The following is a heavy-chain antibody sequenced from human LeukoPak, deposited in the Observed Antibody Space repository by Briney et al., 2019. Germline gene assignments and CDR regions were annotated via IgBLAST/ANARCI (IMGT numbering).Heavy chain of an antibody. Sequence: TGGSLRLSCEGSGFIFSSYAMTWVRQAPGKGLQWVSSISGSGESTYYADSMKGRFTISRDNSKNTLSLQMNSLRAEDTAVYFCAKGWGFRVVIPAAVSWGQGTLVTVSS. CDR3: AKGWGFRVVIPAAVS. CDR2: ISGSGEST. J-gene: IGHJ5*02. CDR1: GFIFSSYA. D-gene: IGHD3-3*01. V-gene: IGHV3-23*01.